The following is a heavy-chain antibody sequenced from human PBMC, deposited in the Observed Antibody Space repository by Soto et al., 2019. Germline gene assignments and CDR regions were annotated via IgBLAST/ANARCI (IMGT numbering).Heavy chain of an antibody. CDR1: GGSMSSYY. D-gene: IGHD6-19*01. Sequence: LSLTCTVSGGSMSSYYWSWIRQPPGKGLEWIGYMYYSGSTNYNPSLKSRVTISVDTSKNQFSLKLRSVTAADTAIYYCAREVSGWHFWFDPWGQGSLVTVSS. J-gene: IGHJ5*02. CDR3: AREVSGWHFWFDP. V-gene: IGHV4-59*01. CDR2: MYYSGST.